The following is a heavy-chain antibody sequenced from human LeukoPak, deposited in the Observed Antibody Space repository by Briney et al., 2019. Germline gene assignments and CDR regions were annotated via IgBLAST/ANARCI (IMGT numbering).Heavy chain of an antibody. D-gene: IGHD6-13*01. J-gene: IGHJ4*02. V-gene: IGHV3-7*03. CDR2: IKEDGSEK. CDR3: ARDSGWWRFDF. Sequence: GGSLRLSCAASGFTFSSYWMTWVRQAPGQGLEWVASIKEDGSEKHYVDSVKGRFTISRDNGKNSLYLQMNSLRAEDTAVYYCARDSGWWRFDFWGQGTLVTVSS. CDR1: GFTFSSYW.